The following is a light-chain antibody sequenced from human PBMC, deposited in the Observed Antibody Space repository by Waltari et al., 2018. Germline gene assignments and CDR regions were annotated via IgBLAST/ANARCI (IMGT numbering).Light chain of an antibody. CDR3: QTGGHGTWV. J-gene: IGLJ3*02. CDR1: SRHSTNI. CDR2: VKSDGSH. V-gene: IGLV4-69*01. Sequence: QLVLTQSPSASASLGASVKLTCTLSSRHSTNIIAWLQQQPEKGPRFLMNVKSDGSHTKGVGIPDRFSGSSSGAERYLTISSLQSEDEADYYCQTGGHGTWVFGGGTRLTVL.